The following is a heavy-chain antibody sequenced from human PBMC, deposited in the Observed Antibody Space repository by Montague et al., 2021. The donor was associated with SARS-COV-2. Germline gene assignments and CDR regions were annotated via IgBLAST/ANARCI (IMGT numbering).Heavy chain of an antibody. D-gene: IGHD3-10*01. CDR1: GGSISSSNYY. V-gene: IGHV4-39*07. Sequence: SETLSLTCTVSGGSISSSNYYWGWILRPPGKGLEWIGNMYYSGSTYYNPSLKSRVTMSIDTSKNQFSRKLSSVTAADTAVYYCARDDIVLQGVTKGMDVWGQGTTVTVSS. J-gene: IGHJ6*02. CDR3: ARDDIVLQGVTKGMDV. CDR2: MYYSGST.